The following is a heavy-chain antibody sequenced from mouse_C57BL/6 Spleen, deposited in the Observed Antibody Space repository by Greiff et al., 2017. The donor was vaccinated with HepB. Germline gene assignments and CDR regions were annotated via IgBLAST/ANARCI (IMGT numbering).Heavy chain of an antibody. Sequence: VQLQQSGPELVKPGASVKISCKASGYAFSSSWMNWVKQRPGKGLEWIGGIYPGDGDTNYNGKFKGKATLTADKSSSTAYMQLSSLTSEDSAVYFCARRLERGAKGYWGQGTTVTVSS. V-gene: IGHV1-82*01. D-gene: IGHD3-2*02. CDR3: ARRLERGAKGY. J-gene: IGHJ4*01. CDR2: IYPGDGDT. CDR1: GYAFSSSW.